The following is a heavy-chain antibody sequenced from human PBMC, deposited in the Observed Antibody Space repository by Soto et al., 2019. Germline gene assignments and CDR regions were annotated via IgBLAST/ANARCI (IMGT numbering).Heavy chain of an antibody. CDR1: GFTFSSYA. V-gene: IGHV3-64D*06. CDR3: VKWACSSTSCYNWFDP. CDR2: ISSNGGST. Sequence: GSLRLSCSASGFTFSSYAMHWVRQAPGKGLEYVSAISSNGGSTYYADSVKGRFTISRDNSKNTLYLQMSSLRAEDTAVYYCVKWACSSTSCYNWFDPWGQGTLVTVSS. D-gene: IGHD2-2*01. J-gene: IGHJ5*02.